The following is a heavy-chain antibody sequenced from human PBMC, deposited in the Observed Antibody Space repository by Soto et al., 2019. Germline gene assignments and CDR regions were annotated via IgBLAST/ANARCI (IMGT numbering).Heavy chain of an antibody. J-gene: IGHJ6*03. D-gene: IGHD3-3*01. Sequence: EVQLLESGGGLVQPGGSLRLSCAASGFTFSSYAMSWVRQAPGKGLEWVSAISGSGGSTYYADSVKGRFTISRDNSKNTLYLQMNSLRAEDTAVYYCAKDGARFLGWLSTIAYYYYYYMDVWGKGTTVTVSS. CDR1: GFTFSSYA. V-gene: IGHV3-23*01. CDR2: ISGSGGST. CDR3: AKDGARFLGWLSTIAYYYYYYMDV.